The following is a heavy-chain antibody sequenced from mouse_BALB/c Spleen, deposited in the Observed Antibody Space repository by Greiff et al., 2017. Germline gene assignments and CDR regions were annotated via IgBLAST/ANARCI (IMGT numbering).Heavy chain of an antibody. CDR3: AREYDRYDGNNYTMDY. V-gene: IGHV5-4*02. CDR1: GFTFSDYY. CDR2: ISDGGSYT. Sequence: EVKLVESGGGLVKPGGSLKLSCAASGFTFSDYYMYWVRQTPEKRLEWVATISDGGSYTYYPDSVKGRFTISRDKAKNNLYLQLSSLKSEDTAMYYCAREYDRYDGNNYTMDYWGQGTSVTVSA. J-gene: IGHJ4*01. D-gene: IGHD2-14*01.